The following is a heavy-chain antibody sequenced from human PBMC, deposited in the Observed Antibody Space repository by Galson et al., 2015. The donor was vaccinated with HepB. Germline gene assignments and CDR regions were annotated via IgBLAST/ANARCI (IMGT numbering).Heavy chain of an antibody. CDR3: ARDYYYGSGPYPKSFFDY. CDR2: ISYDGSNK. Sequence: SLRLSCAASGFTFSRYAMHWVRQAPGKGLEWVAVISYDGSNKYYADSVKGRFTISRDNSKNTLYLQMNSLRAEDTAVYYCARDYYYGSGPYPKSFFDYWGQGTLVTVSS. D-gene: IGHD3-10*01. V-gene: IGHV3-30-3*01. J-gene: IGHJ4*02. CDR1: GFTFSRYA.